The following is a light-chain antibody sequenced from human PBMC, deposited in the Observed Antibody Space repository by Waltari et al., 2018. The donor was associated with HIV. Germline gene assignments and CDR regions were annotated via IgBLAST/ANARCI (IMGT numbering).Light chain of an antibody. V-gene: IGKV3-15*01. Sequence: VVMTQSPATLSVSPGEGATLSCRASHSVRSHVAWYQQKPGQAPRLLIYVASTRATDLPARFSGSGSGTEFTLTITSLQSEDFALYFCHQYNNWPLTFGGGTKVEIK. CDR1: HSVRSH. J-gene: IGKJ4*01. CDR2: VAS. CDR3: HQYNNWPLT.